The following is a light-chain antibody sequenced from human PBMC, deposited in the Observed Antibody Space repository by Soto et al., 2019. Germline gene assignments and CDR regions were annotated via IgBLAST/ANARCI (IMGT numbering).Light chain of an antibody. Sequence: EIVLTQSPATLSLSPGERATLSCRASQSVSSYLAWYQQTPGQAPRLLIHDASNRASGMPARFSGSGSGTDFTLNISSLEPEDFAVYYWQQRSNWLTFGGGTKVEIK. CDR3: QQRSNWLT. V-gene: IGKV3-11*01. J-gene: IGKJ4*01. CDR2: DAS. CDR1: QSVSSY.